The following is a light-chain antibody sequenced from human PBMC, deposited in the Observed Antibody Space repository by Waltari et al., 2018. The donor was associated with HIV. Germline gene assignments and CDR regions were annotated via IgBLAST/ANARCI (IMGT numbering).Light chain of an antibody. CDR3: SSYAGSKNLI. CDR1: SSDVGVYNY. CDR2: EVN. V-gene: IGLV2-8*01. J-gene: IGLJ2*01. Sequence: QSALTQPPSASGSPGQSVTIPCTGTSSDVGVYNYVSWYQQHPGEATKLMIYEVNKRPSGVPDRFSGSKSGNTASLTVSGLQAEDEADYYCSSYAGSKNLIFGGGTRLTVL.